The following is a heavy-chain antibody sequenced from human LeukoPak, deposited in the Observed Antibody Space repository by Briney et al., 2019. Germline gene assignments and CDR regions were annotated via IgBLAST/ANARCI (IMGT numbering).Heavy chain of an antibody. CDR1: GGSISSSSYY. CDR2: IYHSGST. V-gene: IGHV4-39*07. J-gene: IGHJ6*03. CDR3: ARERRPPPYYYYYMDV. Sequence: SETLSLTCTVSGGSISSSSYYWGWIRQPPGKGLEWIGSIYHSGSTYYNPSLKSRVTISLDTSKNQFSLKLNSVTAADTAVYYCARERRPPPYYYYYMDVWGKGTTVTISS.